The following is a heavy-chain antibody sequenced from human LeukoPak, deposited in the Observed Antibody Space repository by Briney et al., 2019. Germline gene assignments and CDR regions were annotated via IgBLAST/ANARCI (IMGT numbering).Heavy chain of an antibody. Sequence: GGSLRLSCAASGFTFSSYWMHWVRQVPGKGLVWVSRINSDGSSTSYADSVKGRFTTSRDNAKHTLYVQMNSLRAEDTAAYYCSTGSGHAFDIWGRGTMVTVSS. J-gene: IGHJ3*02. CDR2: INSDGSST. CDR3: STGSGHAFDI. D-gene: IGHD3-10*01. CDR1: GFTFSSYW. V-gene: IGHV3-74*01.